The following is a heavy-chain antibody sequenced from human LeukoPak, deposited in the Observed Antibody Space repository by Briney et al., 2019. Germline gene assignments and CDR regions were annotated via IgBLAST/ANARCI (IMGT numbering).Heavy chain of an antibody. CDR1: GYTFTSYD. CDR3: ARRSNGGRQWFSDY. J-gene: IGHJ4*02. V-gene: IGHV1-8*01. D-gene: IGHD3-16*01. Sequence: ASVKVSCKASGYTFTSYDINWVRQATGQGLEWMGWMNPNSGNTGYAQKFQGRVTMTRNTSISTAYMELSSLRSEDTAVYHCARRSNGGRQWFSDYWGQGTLVTVSS. CDR2: MNPNSGNT.